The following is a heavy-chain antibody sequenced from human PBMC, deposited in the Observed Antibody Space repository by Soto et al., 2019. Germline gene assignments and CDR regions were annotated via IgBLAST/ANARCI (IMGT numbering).Heavy chain of an antibody. J-gene: IGHJ6*02. CDR3: ARGTHCSSTSCWGWDFLGYYYGMDV. CDR1: GGSFSGYY. V-gene: IGHV4-34*01. CDR2: INHSGST. Sequence: PSETLSLTCAVYGGSFSGYYWSWIRQPPGKRLEWIGEINHSGSTNYNPSLKSRVTISVDTSKNQFSLKLSSVTAADTAVYYCARGTHCSSTSCWGWDFLGYYYGMDVWGQGTTVS. D-gene: IGHD2-2*01.